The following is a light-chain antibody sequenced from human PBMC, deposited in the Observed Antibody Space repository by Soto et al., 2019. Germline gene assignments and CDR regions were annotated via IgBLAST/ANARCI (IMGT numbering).Light chain of an antibody. CDR3: MQALQTPPYT. J-gene: IGKJ2*01. V-gene: IGKV2-28*01. CDR2: LGS. CDR1: QSLLHSNGYNY. Sequence: DIVMTQSPLSLPVTPGEPASISCRSSQSLLHSNGYNYLDWYLQKPGQSPQLLIYLGSNRASGVPDRFSGSGSGTDFKLKISRVEAEDVGVYYFMQALQTPPYTFGQGTKLEIK.